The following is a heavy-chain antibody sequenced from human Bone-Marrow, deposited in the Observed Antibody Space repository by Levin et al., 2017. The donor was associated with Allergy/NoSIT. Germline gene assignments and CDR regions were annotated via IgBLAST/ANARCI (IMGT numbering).Heavy chain of an antibody. J-gene: IGHJ6*02. CDR2: IWYDGSNK. CDR1: GFTFSSYG. CDR3: ARGTSLKRSEWDYYDSSGYYSYYYYGMDV. Sequence: LSLTCAASGFTFSSYGMHWVRQAPGKGLEWVAVIWYDGSNKYYADSVKGRFTISRDNSKNTLYLQMNSLRAEDTAVYYCARGTSLKRSEWDYYDSSGYYSYYYYGMDVWGQGTTVTVSS. V-gene: IGHV3-33*01. D-gene: IGHD3-22*01.